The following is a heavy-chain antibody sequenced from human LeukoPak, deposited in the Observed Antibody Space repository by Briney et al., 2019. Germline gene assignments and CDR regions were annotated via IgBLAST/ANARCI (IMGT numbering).Heavy chain of an antibody. CDR2: ISSSGSTI. D-gene: IGHD4-17*01. Sequence: GGSLRLSCAASGFTFSSYEMNWVRQAPGKGLEWVSYISSSGSTIYYADSVKGRFTISRDNSKNTLYLQMNSLRAEDTAVYYCAKDYGDPNWFDPWGQGTLVTVSS. J-gene: IGHJ5*02. CDR3: AKDYGDPNWFDP. CDR1: GFTFSSYE. V-gene: IGHV3-48*03.